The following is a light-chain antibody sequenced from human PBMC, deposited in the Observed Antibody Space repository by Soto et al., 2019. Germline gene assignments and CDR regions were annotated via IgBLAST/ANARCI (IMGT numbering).Light chain of an antibody. V-gene: IGKV1-6*01. CDR3: QQYSSSRT. CDR1: QGIRND. J-gene: IGKJ1*01. Sequence: AIQMPQSPSSLSASVGDSVTITCRASQGIRNDLGWYQQKPGKAPKLLIYAASSLQSGVPSRFSGSGSGTDFTLTITRLEHEDFAVYYCQQYSSSRTFGQGTKVDI. CDR2: AAS.